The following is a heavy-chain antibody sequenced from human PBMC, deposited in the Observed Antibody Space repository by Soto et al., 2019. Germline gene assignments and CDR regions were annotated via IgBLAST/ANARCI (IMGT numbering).Heavy chain of an antibody. CDR1: GFTFSSYA. CDR3: ARAAAAGGLGRYYFDY. V-gene: IGHV3-23*01. J-gene: IGHJ4*02. CDR2: ISGSGGST. Sequence: GGSLRLSCAASGFTFSSYAMSWVRQAPGKGLEWVSAISGSGGSTYYADSVKGRFTISRDNSKNTLYLQMNSLRAEDTAVYYCARAAAAGGLGRYYFDYWGQGTLVTVSS. D-gene: IGHD6-13*01.